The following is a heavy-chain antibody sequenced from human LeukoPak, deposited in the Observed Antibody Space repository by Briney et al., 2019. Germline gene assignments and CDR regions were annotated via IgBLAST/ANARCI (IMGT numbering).Heavy chain of an antibody. V-gene: IGHV1-18*01. CDR1: GYTFTSYV. J-gene: IGHJ6*03. D-gene: IGHD1-1*01. CDR3: ARAGYVYYYYYMDV. CDR2: ISVYNGNT. Sequence: ASVKVSCKASGYTFTSYVISWVRQAPGQGLEWMGWISVYNGNTNYAQKFQGRVTMTRDMSTSTVYMELSSLRSEDTAVYYCARAGYVYYYYYMDVWGKGTTVTVSS.